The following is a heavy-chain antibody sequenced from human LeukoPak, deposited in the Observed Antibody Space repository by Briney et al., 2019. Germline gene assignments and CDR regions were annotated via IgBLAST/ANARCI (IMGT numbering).Heavy chain of an antibody. CDR2: INQDGSGK. D-gene: IGHD1-26*01. V-gene: IGHV3-7*05. Sequence: GGSLRLSRAASGFTFSSYWMSWVRQAPGKGLEWVANINQDGSGKYYVDSVKGRFTISRDNAKNSLYLQMNTLRAEDTAVYYCARPEVGALYWGQGTLVTVSS. CDR3: ARPEVGALY. CDR1: GFTFSSYW. J-gene: IGHJ4*02.